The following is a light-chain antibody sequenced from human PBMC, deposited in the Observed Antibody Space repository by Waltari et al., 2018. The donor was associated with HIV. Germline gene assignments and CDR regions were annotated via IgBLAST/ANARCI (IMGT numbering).Light chain of an antibody. Sequence: DIQMTQPPSSLSASVGDRVTISCRASQYISSYLNWYQQKEGKAPRLLFYAASTLQSGVPSRFSGSGSGTDFALTISSLQPEDFATYHCQQSYDTPGFTFGGGTKVEIK. CDR2: AAS. CDR3: QQSYDTPGFT. V-gene: IGKV1-39*01. CDR1: QYISSY. J-gene: IGKJ4*01.